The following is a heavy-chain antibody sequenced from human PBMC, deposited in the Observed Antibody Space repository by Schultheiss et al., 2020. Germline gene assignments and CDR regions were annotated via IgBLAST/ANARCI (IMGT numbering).Heavy chain of an antibody. CDR2: ISSSSSYI. D-gene: IGHD3-10*01. J-gene: IGHJ4*02. CDR1: GFTVSSNY. Sequence: GESLKISCAASGFTVSSNYMSWVRQAPGKGLEWVSSISSSSSYIYYADSVKGRFTISRDNSKNTLYLQMNSLRAEDTAVYYCAKFYGSGTYRDYWGQGTLVTVSS. CDR3: AKFYGSGTYRDY. V-gene: IGHV3-21*04.